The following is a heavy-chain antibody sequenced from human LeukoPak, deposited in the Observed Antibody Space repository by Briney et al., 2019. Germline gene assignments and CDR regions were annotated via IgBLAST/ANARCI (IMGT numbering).Heavy chain of an antibody. CDR1: GLTADSSH. CDR3: ARVNRPDFYRTLVYYYYYYMDV. Sequence: GGSLRLSCAASGLTADSSHMSWVRQAPGKGLEWVSASYSAGNTYYADSVKGRFTISRDNSKNTLYLQMNSLRAEDTAVYYCARVNRPDFYRTLVYYYYYYMDVWGKGTTVAVSS. J-gene: IGHJ6*03. D-gene: IGHD2/OR15-2a*01. V-gene: IGHV3-66*02. CDR2: SYSAGNT.